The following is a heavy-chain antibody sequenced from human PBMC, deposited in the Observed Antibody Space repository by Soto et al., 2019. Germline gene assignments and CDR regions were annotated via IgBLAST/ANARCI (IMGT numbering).Heavy chain of an antibody. V-gene: IGHV5-51*01. J-gene: IGHJ6*02. Sequence: PGESLKISCKGSGYSFTSYWIGWVRQMPGKGLEWMGIIYPGDSDTRYSPYFQGQVTISADKSISTAYLQWSSLKASDTAMYYFARHGTTVTTYPGAYYYYGMDVWGQGTTVTVS. CDR1: GYSFTSYW. CDR2: IYPGDSDT. D-gene: IGHD4-17*01. CDR3: ARHGTTVTTYPGAYYYYGMDV.